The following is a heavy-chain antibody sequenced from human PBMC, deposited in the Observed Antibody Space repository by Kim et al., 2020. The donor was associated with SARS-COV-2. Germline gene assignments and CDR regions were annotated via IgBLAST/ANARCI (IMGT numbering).Heavy chain of an antibody. CDR1: GGSISSSSYY. V-gene: IGHV4-39*01. Sequence: SETLSLTCTVSGGSISSSSYYWGWIRQPPGKGLEWIGSIYYSGSTYYNPSLKSRVTISVDTSKNQFSLKLSSVTAADTAVYYCARLGLESYYGSGSYLYYYGMDVWGQGTTVTVSS. J-gene: IGHJ6*02. CDR3: ARLGLESYYGSGSYLYYYGMDV. CDR2: IYYSGST. D-gene: IGHD3-10*01.